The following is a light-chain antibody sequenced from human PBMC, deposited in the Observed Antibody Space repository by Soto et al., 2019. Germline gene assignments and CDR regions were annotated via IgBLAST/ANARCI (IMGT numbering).Light chain of an antibody. Sequence: DIVMTQTPLSLSVTPGQPASISCRSSQSLLHRDGRTYLFWYLQKPGQSPQLLIYEVSNRFSGVPDRFSGSGSATDFSLKISRVEAEEVGVYYCLQNIQIPHTFGQGTKLDIK. CDR2: EVS. CDR1: QSLLHRDGRTY. J-gene: IGKJ2*01. V-gene: IGKV2D-29*02. CDR3: LQNIQIPHT.